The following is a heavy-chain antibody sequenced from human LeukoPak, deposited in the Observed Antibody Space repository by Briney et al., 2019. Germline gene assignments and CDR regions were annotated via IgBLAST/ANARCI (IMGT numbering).Heavy chain of an antibody. CDR2: ISPYNENR. Sequence: ASVKVSCKASGYTFIRNGISWVRQAPGQGLEWMGWISPYNENRKYLQKLQGRVTMTTDTSTSTAYMELRSLRSDDTAVYYCARVSYDFWSGYLNWFDPWGQGTLVTVSS. CDR1: GYTFIRNG. J-gene: IGHJ5*02. CDR3: ARVSYDFWSGYLNWFDP. V-gene: IGHV1-18*01. D-gene: IGHD3-3*01.